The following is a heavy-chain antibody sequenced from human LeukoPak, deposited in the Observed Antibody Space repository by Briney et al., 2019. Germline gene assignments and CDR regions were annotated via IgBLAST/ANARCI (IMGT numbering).Heavy chain of an antibody. J-gene: IGHJ5*02. CDR2: MDPNSGKT. CDR3: ARGPDWLRWFEP. V-gene: IGHV1-8*03. CDR1: GYTFTSYD. Sequence: GASVKVSCMDYGYTFTSYDINWVRQATGQGLEWLGWMDPNSGKTGYAQKFQGRVTITRNTSTSTACMEMSSLTSEDTAVYYCARGPDWLRWFEPWGQGTLVTVSS. D-gene: IGHD3/OR15-3a*01.